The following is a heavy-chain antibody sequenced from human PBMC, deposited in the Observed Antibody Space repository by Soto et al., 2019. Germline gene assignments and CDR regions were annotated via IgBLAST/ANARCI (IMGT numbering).Heavy chain of an antibody. CDR3: GRGRSGQIVVFY. J-gene: IGHJ4*02. D-gene: IGHD1-26*01. CDR2: IGPESGAT. V-gene: IGHV1-2*02. Sequence: ASLQVSCKSSGYTFTGHYIHCVRQAPEQGPEWMGEIGPESGATRYAQKFQGRVTMTRDMSITTVYMELNNLSPDDTAVYFCGRGRSGQIVVFYWGQGTPVTVS. CDR1: GYTFTGHY.